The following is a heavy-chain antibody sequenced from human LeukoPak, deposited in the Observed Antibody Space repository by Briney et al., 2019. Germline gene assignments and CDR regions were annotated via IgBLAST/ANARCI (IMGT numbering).Heavy chain of an antibody. Sequence: GGSLRLSCAASGFTVSSDYMSWVRQAPGKGLEWVSVIYSGGSTYYADSVKGRFTISRDKSKNTAYLQMNSLRFEDTAMYYCARNWFDPWGQGTLVTVSS. J-gene: IGHJ5*02. CDR3: ARNWFDP. CDR1: GFTVSSDY. CDR2: IYSGGST. V-gene: IGHV3-53*05.